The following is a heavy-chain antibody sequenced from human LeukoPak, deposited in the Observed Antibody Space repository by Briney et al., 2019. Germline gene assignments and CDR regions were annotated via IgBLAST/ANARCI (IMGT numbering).Heavy chain of an antibody. D-gene: IGHD2-15*01. CDR1: GFTFSSYG. Sequence: GGTLRLSCAASGFTFSSYGMNWVRQAPGKGLEWVSSISSSSSYIYYADSVKGRFTISRDNAKKSLFLQMNSLRAEDTAVYYCARVLRYCSGGNCYSGGLGYMDVWGKGTTVTISS. CDR2: ISSSSSYI. CDR3: ARVLRYCSGGNCYSGGLGYMDV. V-gene: IGHV3-21*04. J-gene: IGHJ6*03.